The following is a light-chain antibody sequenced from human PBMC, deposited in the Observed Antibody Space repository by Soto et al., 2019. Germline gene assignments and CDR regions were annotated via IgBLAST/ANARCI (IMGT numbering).Light chain of an antibody. CDR2: GAS. J-gene: IGKJ1*01. Sequence: EIVLTQSPGTLFLSPGERATLSCTASQTVSSTYLSWYQQKPGQAPSLLIYGASSSATGIPDKCSGSGSGTDFTLTISRLEPEESAVYYCQQHSKAPWTFGQGTKVEVK. CDR3: QQHSKAPWT. CDR1: QTVSSTY. V-gene: IGKV3-20*01.